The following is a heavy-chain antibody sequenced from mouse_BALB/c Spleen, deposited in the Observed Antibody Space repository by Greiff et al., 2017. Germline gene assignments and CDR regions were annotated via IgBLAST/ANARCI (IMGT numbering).Heavy chain of an antibody. CDR2: ISSGGSYT. J-gene: IGHJ4*01. V-gene: IGHV5-9-4*01. CDR3: AREGRDY. Sequence: DVMLVESGGGLVKPGGSLKLSCAASGFTFSSYAMSWVRQSPEKRLEWVAEISSGGSYTYYPDTVTGRFTISRDNAKNTLYLEMSSLRSEDTAMYYCAREGRDYWGQGTSVTVSS. CDR1: GFTFSSYA.